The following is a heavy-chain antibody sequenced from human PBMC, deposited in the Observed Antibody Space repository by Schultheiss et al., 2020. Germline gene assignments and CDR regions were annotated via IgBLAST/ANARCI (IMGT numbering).Heavy chain of an antibody. Sequence: SGPTLAKPTQTLTLTCSFSGFSLSTSGVGVGWLRQPPEKALEWLALIYWDDDKRYSPSLQSRLAITKDTSKNQVVLALTNVDPVDTATYYCAHSYSGSYFPFDYWGQGTLVTVSS. CDR2: IYWDDDK. V-gene: IGHV2-5*02. CDR1: GFSLSTSGVG. CDR3: AHSYSGSYFPFDY. D-gene: IGHD1-26*01. J-gene: IGHJ4*02.